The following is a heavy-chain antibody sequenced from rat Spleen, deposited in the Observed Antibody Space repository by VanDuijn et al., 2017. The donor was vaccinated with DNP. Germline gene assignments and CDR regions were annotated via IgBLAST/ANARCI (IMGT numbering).Heavy chain of an antibody. CDR2: INSAGST. CDR3: ASLTEGPRDYFDY. J-gene: IGHJ2*01. V-gene: IGHV3-3*01. CDR1: GYSITSSYR. D-gene: IGHD1-11*01. Sequence: EVQLQESGPGLVKPSQSLSLTCSVTGYSITSSYRWNWIRKFPGNKLEWMGYINSAGSTNYNPSLKSRISITRDTSKNQFFLQVNSVTTEDTATYYCASLTEGPRDYFDYWGQGVMVTVSS.